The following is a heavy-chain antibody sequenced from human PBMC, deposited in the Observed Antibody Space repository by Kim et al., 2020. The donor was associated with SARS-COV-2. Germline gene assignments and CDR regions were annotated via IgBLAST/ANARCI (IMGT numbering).Heavy chain of an antibody. V-gene: IGHV6-1*01. Sequence: SQTLSLTCAISGDSVSSNSAAWNWIRQSPSRGLEWLGRTYYRSKWYNDYAVSVKSRITINPDTSKNQFSLQLNSVTPEDTAVYYCARDRYSSSWPLQNYYYYGMDVWGQGTTVTVSS. CDR3: ARDRYSSSWPLQNYYYYGMDV. D-gene: IGHD6-13*01. CDR2: TYYRSKWYN. CDR1: GDSVSSNSAA. J-gene: IGHJ6*02.